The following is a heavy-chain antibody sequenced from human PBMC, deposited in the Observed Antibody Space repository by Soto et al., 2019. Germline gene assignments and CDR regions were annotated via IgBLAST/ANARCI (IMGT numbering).Heavy chain of an antibody. CDR2: ISYDGSNK. V-gene: IGHV3-30*03. J-gene: IGHJ4*02. D-gene: IGHD3-10*01. CDR1: GFTFSSYG. CDR3: ATGPTTMGLDY. Sequence: QVQLVESGGGVVQPGRSLRLSCAASGFTFSSYGMHWVRQAPGKGLEWVAVISYDGSNKYYADSVKGRFTISRDNSKNTLYLQMNSLRAEVTAVYYCATGPTTMGLDYWGQGTLVTVSS.